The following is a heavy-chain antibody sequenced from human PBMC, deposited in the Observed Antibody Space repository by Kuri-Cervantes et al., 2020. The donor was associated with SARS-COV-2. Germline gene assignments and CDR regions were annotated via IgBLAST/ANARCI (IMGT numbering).Heavy chain of an antibody. CDR3: ARGRALNYYYYYGMDV. J-gene: IGHJ6*02. CDR2: IYTSGST. Sequence: SETLSLTCTVSGGSISSYYWSWIRQPAGKGLEWIGRIYTSGSTNYNPSLKSRVTMSVDTSKNQFSLKLSSVTAADAAVYYCARGRALNYYYYYGMDVWGQGTTVTVSS. CDR1: GGSISSYY. V-gene: IGHV4-4*07.